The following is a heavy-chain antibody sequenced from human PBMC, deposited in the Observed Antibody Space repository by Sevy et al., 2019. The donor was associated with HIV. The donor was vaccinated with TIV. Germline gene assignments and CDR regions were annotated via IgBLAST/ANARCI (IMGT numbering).Heavy chain of an antibody. Sequence: SETLSLTCTVSGGSFSSYYWSWIRQSPGKGLEWIGYIYYNGTTNSSPSLRRRVTISPHTSKSQFSLKLKSVTAAETAVYYRAGGKVLFDYWGQGTLVTVSS. J-gene: IGHJ4*02. D-gene: IGHD1-20*01. CDR1: GGSFSSYY. CDR2: IYYNGTT. CDR3: AGGKVLFDY. V-gene: IGHV4-59*01.